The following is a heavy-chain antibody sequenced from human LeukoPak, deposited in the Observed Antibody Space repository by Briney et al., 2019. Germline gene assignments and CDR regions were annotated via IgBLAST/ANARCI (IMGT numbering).Heavy chain of an antibody. CDR2: ISSGSSTI. CDR3: ARGLGVAAPPFDY. CDR1: GFIFSSYS. Sequence: GGSQRLSCAASGFIFSSYSINWVRQAPGKGPEWIAYISSGSSTIYYADSVKGRFTISRDNAKNSLYLQMNSLRAEDTAVYYCARGLGVAAPPFDYWGQGTLVTVSS. J-gene: IGHJ4*02. V-gene: IGHV3-48*01. D-gene: IGHD6-6*01.